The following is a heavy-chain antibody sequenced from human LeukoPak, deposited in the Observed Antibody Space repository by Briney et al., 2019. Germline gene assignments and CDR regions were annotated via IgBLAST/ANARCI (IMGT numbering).Heavy chain of an antibody. CDR2: ISSSSSTI. CDR3: ASLDLSSWYEDGDY. CDR1: GFTFSSYS. D-gene: IGHD6-13*01. J-gene: IGHJ4*02. Sequence: PGGSLRLSCAASGFTFSSYSMNWVRQAPGKGLEWVSYISSSSSTIHYADSVKGRFTISRDNAKNSLYLQMNSLRAEDTAVYYCASLDLSSWYEDGDYWGQGTLVTVSS. V-gene: IGHV3-48*01.